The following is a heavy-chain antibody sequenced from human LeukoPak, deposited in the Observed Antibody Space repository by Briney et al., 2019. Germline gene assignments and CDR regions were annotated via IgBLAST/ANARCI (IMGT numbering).Heavy chain of an antibody. Sequence: EASVKVSCKAAGGTFSSYAISWVRQAPGQGLEWMGWMNPNSGNTGYAQKFQGRVTMTRNTSISTAYMELSSLRSEDTAVYYCARPSRRTMEYYWGQGTLVTVSS. CDR2: MNPNSGNT. CDR1: GGTFSSYA. V-gene: IGHV1-8*02. D-gene: IGHD3-10*01. J-gene: IGHJ4*02. CDR3: ARPSRRTMEYY.